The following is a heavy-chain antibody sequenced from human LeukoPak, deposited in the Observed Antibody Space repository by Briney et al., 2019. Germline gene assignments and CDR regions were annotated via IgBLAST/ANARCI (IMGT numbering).Heavy chain of an antibody. D-gene: IGHD4-4*01. J-gene: IGHJ4*02. Sequence: SETLSLTCTVSGDSIHSYYWSWIRQPPGKGLEWIGYIYYSGSTNYNPSLKGRVTISVDTSKNQFSLKLSSVTAADTAVYYCARYSNYVGVAYWGQGTLVTVSS. CDR3: ARYSNYVGVAY. CDR2: IYYSGST. V-gene: IGHV4-59*01. CDR1: GDSIHSYY.